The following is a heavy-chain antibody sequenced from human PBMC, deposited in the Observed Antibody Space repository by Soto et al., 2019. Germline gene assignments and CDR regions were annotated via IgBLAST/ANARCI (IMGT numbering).Heavy chain of an antibody. Sequence: SGPTLVNPTQTLTLTCTFSGFSLSTRGVGVGWIRQPPGKALEWLALIYWDDDKRYSPSLKSRLTITKDTSKNQVVLTMTNMDPVDTATYYCARTRGYCSGGSCYFDYWGQGTLVTVSS. V-gene: IGHV2-5*02. CDR3: ARTRGYCSGGSCYFDY. CDR1: GFSLSTRGVG. D-gene: IGHD2-15*01. J-gene: IGHJ4*02. CDR2: IYWDDDK.